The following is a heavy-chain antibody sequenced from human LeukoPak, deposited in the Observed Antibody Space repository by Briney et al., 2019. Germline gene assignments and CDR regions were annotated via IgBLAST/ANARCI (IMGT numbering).Heavy chain of an antibody. J-gene: IGHJ4*02. V-gene: IGHV3-23*01. CDR1: GFTFSSYA. CDR3: AKDLGSHSSGWY. Sequence: GGSLRLSCAASGFTFSSYAMSWVRQAPGKGLEWVSAISGSGGSTYYADSVKGRFTISRDNSKNTLYLQMNSPRAEDTAVYYCAKDLGSHSSGWYWGQGTLVTVSS. CDR2: ISGSGGST. D-gene: IGHD6-19*01.